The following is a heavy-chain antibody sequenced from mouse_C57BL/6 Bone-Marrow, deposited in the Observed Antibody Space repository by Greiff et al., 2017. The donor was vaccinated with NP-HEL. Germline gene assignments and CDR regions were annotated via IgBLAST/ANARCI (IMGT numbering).Heavy chain of an antibody. CDR2: IYPGGGYT. Sequence: VQLQQSGAELVRPGTSVKMSCKASGYTFTNYWIGWAKQRPGHGLEWIGDIYPGGGYTNYNEKFKGTATLTSDKSSSTAYMQFSSLTSEDSAIYYCARSESAYYFDYWGQGTTLTVSS. D-gene: IGHD6-1*01. CDR1: GYTFTNYW. V-gene: IGHV1-63*01. CDR3: ARSESAYYFDY. J-gene: IGHJ2*01.